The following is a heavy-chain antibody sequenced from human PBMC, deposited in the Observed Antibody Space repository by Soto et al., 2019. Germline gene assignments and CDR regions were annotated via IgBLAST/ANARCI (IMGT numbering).Heavy chain of an antibody. J-gene: IGHJ6*03. CDR2: IKQDGSEQ. V-gene: IGHV3-7*01. Sequence: EVQLVESGGGLVQPGGSLRLCCAAAGFSFSDYWMTWVRQPPGKGLEWVANIKQDGSEQYYADSVKGRFTISRDNAKSSLYLQMNSLRAEDTAVYYCARSRAGRTAASYYDYMDVWGKGTTVTVSS. CDR1: GFSFSDYW. CDR3: ARSRAGRTAASYYDYMDV. D-gene: IGHD2-2*01.